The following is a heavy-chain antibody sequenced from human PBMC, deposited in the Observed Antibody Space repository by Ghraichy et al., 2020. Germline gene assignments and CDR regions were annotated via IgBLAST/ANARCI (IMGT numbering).Heavy chain of an antibody. CDR3: ARAPPSGSNRLFDH. Sequence: SETLSLTCSVSGGSISSSYWNWIRQPAGKGLEWIGRIYPNENTHYNPSLQSRVSMSLDRTKNQFSLRLESVTAADTAIYYCARAPPSGSNRLFDHWGQGTPVFVSS. D-gene: IGHD3-16*02. CDR2: IYPNENT. V-gene: IGHV4-4*07. J-gene: IGHJ5*02. CDR1: GGSISSSY.